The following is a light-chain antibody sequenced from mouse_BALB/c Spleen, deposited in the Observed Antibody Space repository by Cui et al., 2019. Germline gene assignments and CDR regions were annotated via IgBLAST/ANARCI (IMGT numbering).Light chain of an antibody. V-gene: IGKV8-21*01. CDR3: EQSYNLYT. CDR2: WAS. Sequence: DIVMSQSPSCLAGSAREKVTMSCKSSQSLLNSRTRKNYLAWYQQKPGQSPKLLIYWASTRESGVTDRFTGSGSGTDFTLTISSVQAEDLAVYYGEQSYNLYTFGGGTKLEIK. J-gene: IGKJ2*01. CDR1: QSLLNSRTRKNY.